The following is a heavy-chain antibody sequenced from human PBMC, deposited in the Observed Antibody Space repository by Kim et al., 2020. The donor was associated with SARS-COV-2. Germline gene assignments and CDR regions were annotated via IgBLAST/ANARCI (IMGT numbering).Heavy chain of an antibody. CDR1: GFTFSNYW. V-gene: IGHV3-74*01. J-gene: IGHJ4*02. CDR3: VRGRATTGYYFGY. CDR2: IYTDGSNT. Sequence: GGSLRLSCAASGFTFSNYWMHWVRQAPGKGLVWVSRIYTDGSNTIYADSVKGRLTISRDNAKNTLYLQMNSLRAEDTAVYYCVRGRATTGYYFGYWGQGTLVTVSS.